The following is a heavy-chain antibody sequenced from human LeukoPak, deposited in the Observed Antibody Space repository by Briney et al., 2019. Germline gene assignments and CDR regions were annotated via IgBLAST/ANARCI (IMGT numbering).Heavy chain of an antibody. Sequence: GGSLRLSCAASGFTFSNAWMSWVRQAPGKGLEWVGRIKSKADGGTTDYAAPVKGRFTISRDDSENTLYVQMNSLKTEDTAMYYCATNSDYEGLFAYWGQGSLVTVSS. V-gene: IGHV3-15*01. D-gene: IGHD5-12*01. CDR3: ATNSDYEGLFAY. CDR1: GFTFSNAW. CDR2: IKSKADGGTT. J-gene: IGHJ4*02.